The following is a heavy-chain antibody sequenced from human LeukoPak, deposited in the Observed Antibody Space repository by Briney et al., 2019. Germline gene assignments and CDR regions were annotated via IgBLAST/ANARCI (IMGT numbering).Heavy chain of an antibody. J-gene: IGHJ4*02. D-gene: IGHD3-10*01. Sequence: GGSLRLSCAASGFTFSSYVMSWVRQAPGKGLEWVSGISGSGGTTYHADSVKGRFTISRDNAKNSLYLQMNSLRAEDTAVYYCARDEGITMVRGPSFIDYWGQGTLVTVSS. V-gene: IGHV3-23*01. CDR1: GFTFSSYV. CDR2: ISGSGGTT. CDR3: ARDEGITMVRGPSFIDY.